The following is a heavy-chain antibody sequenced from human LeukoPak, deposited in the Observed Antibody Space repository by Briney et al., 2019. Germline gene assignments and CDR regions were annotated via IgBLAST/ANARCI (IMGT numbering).Heavy chain of an antibody. Sequence: ASVKVSCKASGYTFTSYGISWVRQAPGQGLEWMGRIIPIFGTANYAQKFQGRVTITTDESTSTAYMELSSLRSEDTAVYYCAREVVTPDNWFDPWGQGTLVTVSS. CDR1: GYTFTSYG. CDR2: IIPIFGTA. CDR3: AREVVTPDNWFDP. J-gene: IGHJ5*02. V-gene: IGHV1-69*05. D-gene: IGHD2-21*02.